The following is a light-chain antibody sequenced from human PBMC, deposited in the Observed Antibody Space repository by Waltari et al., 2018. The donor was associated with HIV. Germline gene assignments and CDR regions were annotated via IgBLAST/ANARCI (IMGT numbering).Light chain of an antibody. V-gene: IGLV3-1*01. Sequence: YELTTPPSLSVSPAHTPSHPRSRDNLGEKYSFSYQQKSGQSPLLVMSQDNKRPSGIPERFSGSNSGNTATLTISGTQSMDEADYYCQAWDNNLAVFGGGTKLTVL. CDR2: QDN. CDR1: NLGEKY. J-gene: IGLJ3*02. CDR3: QAWDNNLAV.